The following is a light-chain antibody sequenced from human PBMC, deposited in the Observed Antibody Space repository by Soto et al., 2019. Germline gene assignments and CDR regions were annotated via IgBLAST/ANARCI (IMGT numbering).Light chain of an antibody. J-gene: IGKJ1*01. CDR3: QQYGSSRT. CDR1: QSVSYN. Sequence: EIVMTQSPATLSVSPGETATLSCRASQSVSYNLAWYQQKPGQGPRLLIYGAFTRATGIPARFSGSGSGTEFTLTISSLQSEDFAVYYCQQYGSSRTFGQGTKVEIK. CDR2: GAF. V-gene: IGKV3-15*01.